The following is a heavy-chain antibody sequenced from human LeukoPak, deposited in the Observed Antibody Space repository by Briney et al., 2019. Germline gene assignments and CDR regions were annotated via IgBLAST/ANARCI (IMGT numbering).Heavy chain of an antibody. CDR2: INPSGGST. CDR3: AWGLGCSGGSCYSEPFDY. V-gene: IGHV1-46*03. J-gene: IGHJ4*02. CDR1: GYTSTSYY. Sequence: ASVKVSCKASGYTSTSYYMHWVRQAPGQGLEWMGIINPSGGSTSYAQKFQGRVTMTRDTSTSTVYMELSSLRSEDTAVYYCAWGLGCSGGSCYSEPFDYWGQGTLVTVSS. D-gene: IGHD2-15*01.